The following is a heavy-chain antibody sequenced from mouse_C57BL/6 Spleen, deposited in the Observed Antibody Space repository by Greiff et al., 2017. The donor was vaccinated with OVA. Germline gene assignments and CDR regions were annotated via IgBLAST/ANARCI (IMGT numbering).Heavy chain of an antibody. D-gene: IGHD4-1*01. CDR2: IDPSDSET. Sequence: QVQLQQPGAELVRPGSSVKLSCKASGYTFTSYWMHWVKQRPIQGLEWIGNIDPSDSETHYNQKFKDKATLTVDKSSSTAYMQLSSLTSEDSAVYYCARITGTERVFDYWGQGTTLTVSS. J-gene: IGHJ2*01. V-gene: IGHV1-52*01. CDR3: ARITGTERVFDY. CDR1: GYTFTSYW.